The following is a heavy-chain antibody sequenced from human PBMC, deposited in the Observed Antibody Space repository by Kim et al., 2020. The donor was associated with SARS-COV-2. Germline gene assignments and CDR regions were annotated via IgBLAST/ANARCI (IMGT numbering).Heavy chain of an antibody. J-gene: IGHJ4*02. D-gene: IGHD1-26*01. Sequence: SVKVSCKASGGTFSSYAISWVRQAPGQGLEWMGGIIPIFGTANYAQKFQGRVTITADESTSTAYMELSSLRSEDTAVYYCARGVPGAPYSGSYYSLDYWGQGTLVTVSS. V-gene: IGHV1-69*13. CDR3: ARGVPGAPYSGSYYSLDY. CDR2: IIPIFGTA. CDR1: GGTFSSYA.